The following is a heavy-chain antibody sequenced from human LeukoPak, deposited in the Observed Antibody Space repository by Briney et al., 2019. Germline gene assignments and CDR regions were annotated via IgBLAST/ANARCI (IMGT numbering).Heavy chain of an antibody. J-gene: IGHJ4*02. CDR1: GGSFSGYY. V-gene: IGHV4-34*01. CDR2: INHSGST. CDR3: ARSGRRSSTSCRFDY. Sequence: SETLSLTCAVYGGSFSGYYWSWIRQPPGKGLEWIGEINHSGSTNYNPSLKSRVTISVDTSKNQFSLKLSSVTAADTAVYYCARSGRRSSTSCRFDYWGQGTLVTVSS. D-gene: IGHD2-2*01.